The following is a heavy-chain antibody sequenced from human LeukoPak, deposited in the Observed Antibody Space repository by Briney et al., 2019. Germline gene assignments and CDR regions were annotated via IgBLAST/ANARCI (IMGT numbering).Heavy chain of an antibody. Sequence: GGSLRLSCAASGFTFSSYSMHWVRQAPGKGLEWMGGFDPEDGETIYAQKFQGRVTLTEDTSTDTAYMELSSLRSADTAMYYCAINTFCSSNSCWGNYYYYYMDVWGKGTTVTVSS. V-gene: IGHV1-24*01. D-gene: IGHD2-2*01. CDR3: AINTFCSSNSCWGNYYYYYMDV. CDR2: FDPEDGET. J-gene: IGHJ6*03. CDR1: GFTFSSYS.